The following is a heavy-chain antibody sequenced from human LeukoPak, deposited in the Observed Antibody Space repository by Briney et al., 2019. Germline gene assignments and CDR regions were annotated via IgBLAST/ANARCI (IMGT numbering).Heavy chain of an antibody. Sequence: ASVKVSCKASGYTFTAYYLHWVRQAPGQGLECMGWINPNSGGTNYAQKFQGTVSLTRDMSTSTVYMELSSLRSEDTAVYYCARDRTSGSFYDDAFDIWGQGTMVTVSS. CDR1: GYTFTAYY. CDR3: ARDRTSGSFYDDAFDI. V-gene: IGHV1-2*02. CDR2: INPNSGGT. J-gene: IGHJ3*02. D-gene: IGHD3-10*01.